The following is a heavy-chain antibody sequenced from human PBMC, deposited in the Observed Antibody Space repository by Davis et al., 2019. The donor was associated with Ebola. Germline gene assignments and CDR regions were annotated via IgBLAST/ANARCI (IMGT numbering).Heavy chain of an antibody. D-gene: IGHD2-15*01. Sequence: AASVKVSCKASGYTFTSYDINWVRQATGQGLEWMGWMNPNSGGTNYAQKFQGRVTMTGDTSTGTVYMELSGLRYEDTAVYYCARDEILYSSRVSGPLDYWGQGTLVTVSS. CDR1: GYTFTSYD. J-gene: IGHJ4*02. CDR3: ARDEILYSSRVSGPLDY. V-gene: IGHV1-8*01. CDR2: MNPNSGGT.